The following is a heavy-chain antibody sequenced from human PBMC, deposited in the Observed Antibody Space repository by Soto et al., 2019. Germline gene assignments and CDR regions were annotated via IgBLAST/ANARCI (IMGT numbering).Heavy chain of an antibody. Sequence: ASVKVSCKASGYTFTSYYMHWVRQAPGQGLEWMGIINPSGGSTSYAQKFQGRVTMTRDTSTSTVYIELSSLRSEDTAVYYCALLSGIAAAGRDYWGQGTLVTVSS. D-gene: IGHD6-13*01. J-gene: IGHJ4*02. CDR1: GYTFTSYY. V-gene: IGHV1-46*03. CDR2: INPSGGST. CDR3: ALLSGIAAAGRDY.